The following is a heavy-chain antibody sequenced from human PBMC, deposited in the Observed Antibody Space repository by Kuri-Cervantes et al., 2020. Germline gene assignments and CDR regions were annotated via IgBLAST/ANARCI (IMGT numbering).Heavy chain of an antibody. D-gene: IGHD2-2*01. CDR1: GYSFTSYR. CDR2: IYPGDSDT. J-gene: IGHJ5*02. CDR3: ARGLRYCSSTSCYEGNWFDH. Sequence: GESLKISCKGSGYSFTSYRIGWVRQMPGKGLEWMGIIYPGDSDTRYSPSFQGQVTISADKSISTAYLQWSSLKASDTAMYYCARGLRYCSSTSCYEGNWFDHWGQGTRVTVSS. V-gene: IGHV5-51*01.